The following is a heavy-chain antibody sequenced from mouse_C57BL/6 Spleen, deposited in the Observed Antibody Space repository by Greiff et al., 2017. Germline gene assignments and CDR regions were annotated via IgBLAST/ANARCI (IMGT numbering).Heavy chain of an antibody. D-gene: IGHD3-1*01. J-gene: IGHJ2*01. CDR3: ARSGYHDY. Sequence: QVQLQQPGAELVKPGASVKLSCKASGYTFTSYWMQWVKQRPGQGLEWIGEIDPSDSYTNYNQKFKGKATLTVDTSSSTAYMQLSSLTSEDSAVYYCARSGYHDYWGQGTTLTVSS. CDR1: GYTFTSYW. V-gene: IGHV1-50*01. CDR2: IDPSDSYT.